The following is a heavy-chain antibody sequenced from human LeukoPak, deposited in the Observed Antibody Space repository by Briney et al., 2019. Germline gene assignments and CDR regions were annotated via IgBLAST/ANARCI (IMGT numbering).Heavy chain of an antibody. D-gene: IGHD3-10*01. CDR2: IKQDGSEK. J-gene: IGHJ5*02. CDR1: GFTFSSYW. Sequence: GSLRLSRAASGFTFSSYWMSWVRPAPGKGLEWVANIKQDGSEKYSKNSLYLQMNSLRAEDTAVYYCARWRYYGSGSYYRDNWFDPWGQGTLVTVSS. V-gene: IGHV3-7*01. CDR3: ARWRYYGSGSYYRDNWFDP.